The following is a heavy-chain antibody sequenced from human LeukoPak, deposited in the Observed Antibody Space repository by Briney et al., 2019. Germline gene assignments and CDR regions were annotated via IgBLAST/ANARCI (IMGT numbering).Heavy chain of an antibody. CDR1: GYTFTSYD. Sequence: ASVKVSCKASGYTFTSYDINWVRQATGQGLEWMGWINPNSGGTNYAQKFQGRVTMTRDTSISTACMELSRLRSDDTAVYYCARIGKQGYSNSSVYFDYWGQGTLVTVSS. J-gene: IGHJ4*02. CDR3: ARIGKQGYSNSSVYFDY. CDR2: INPNSGGT. D-gene: IGHD4-11*01. V-gene: IGHV1-2*02.